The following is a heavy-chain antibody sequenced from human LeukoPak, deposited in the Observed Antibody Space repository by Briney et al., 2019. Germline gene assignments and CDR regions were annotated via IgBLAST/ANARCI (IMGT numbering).Heavy chain of an antibody. CDR1: GFTFSSYG. D-gene: IGHD6-19*01. J-gene: IGHJ5*02. V-gene: IGHV3-30*02. Sequence: GGSLRLSCAASGFTFSSYGMHWVRQAPGKGLEWVAFIRYDGSNKYYADSVKGRFTISRDNSKNTLYLQMNSLRAEDTAVYYCAKDWGAVAVANWFDPWGQGTLVTVSS. CDR3: AKDWGAVAVANWFDP. CDR2: IRYDGSNK.